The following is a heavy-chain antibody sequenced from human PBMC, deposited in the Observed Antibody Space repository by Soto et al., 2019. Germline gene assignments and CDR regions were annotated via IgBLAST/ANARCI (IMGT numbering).Heavy chain of an antibody. Sequence: GGSLRLSCAASGFTFSSYGMHWVRQAPGKGLEWVAVISYDGSNKYYADSVKGRFTISRDNSKNTLYLQMNSLRAEDTAVYYCAKVAQAYGDYWGLIYYGMDVWGQGTTVTVSS. CDR3: AKVAQAYGDYWGLIYYGMDV. CDR1: GFTFSSYG. D-gene: IGHD4-17*01. CDR2: ISYDGSNK. V-gene: IGHV3-30*18. J-gene: IGHJ6*02.